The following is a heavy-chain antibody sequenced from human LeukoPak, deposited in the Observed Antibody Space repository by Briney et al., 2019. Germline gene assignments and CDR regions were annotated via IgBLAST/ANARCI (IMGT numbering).Heavy chain of an antibody. D-gene: IGHD3-10*01. Sequence: PSETLSLTCAVYGGSFSGYYWSWLRQPPGKGLEWIGEINHSGSTNYNPSLKSRVTISVDTSKNQFSLKLSSVTAADTAVYYCARGYGSGSYYNGFDYWGQGTLVTVSS. CDR3: ARGYGSGSYYNGFDY. V-gene: IGHV4-34*01. J-gene: IGHJ4*02. CDR1: GGSFSGYY. CDR2: INHSGST.